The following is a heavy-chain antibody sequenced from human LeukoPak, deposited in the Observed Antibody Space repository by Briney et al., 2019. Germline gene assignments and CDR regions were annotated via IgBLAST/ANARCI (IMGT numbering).Heavy chain of an antibody. V-gene: IGHV3-15*01. D-gene: IGHD2-15*01. J-gene: IGHJ4*02. Sequence: GGSLRLSCAASGFTFSNAWMSWVRQAPGKGLEWVGRIKSKTDGGTTDYATPVKGRFTISRDDSKNTLYLQMNSLKTEDTAVYYCTTGVVVVAATDCWGQGTLVTVSS. CDR1: GFTFSNAW. CDR2: IKSKTDGGTT. CDR3: TTGVVVVAATDC.